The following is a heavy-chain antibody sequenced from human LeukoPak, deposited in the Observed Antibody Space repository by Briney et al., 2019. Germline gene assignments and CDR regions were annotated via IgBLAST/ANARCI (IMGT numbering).Heavy chain of an antibody. V-gene: IGHV7-4-1*02. CDR3: ANCYDSSGFFAY. D-gene: IGHD3-22*01. CDR2: IDTNTGNP. Sequence: GASVKVSCTGSGYTFTKYAISWVRQAPGQGLEYMGRIDTNTGNPTYAQGFTGRFVFSLDTSVSTAYLQISSLKAEDSAIYFCANCYDSSGFFAYWGQGTLVTVSS. J-gene: IGHJ4*02. CDR1: GYTFTKYA.